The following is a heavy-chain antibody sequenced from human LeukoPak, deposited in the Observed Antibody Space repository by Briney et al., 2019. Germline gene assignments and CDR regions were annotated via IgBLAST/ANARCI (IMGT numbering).Heavy chain of an antibody. J-gene: IGHJ4*02. CDR2: INPNSGGT. Sequence: ASVKVSCKASGYTFTGYYMHWVRQAPGQGLEWMGWINPNSGGTNYAQKFQGRVTMTRDTSISTAYMELSRLISDDTAVYYCARDLNCGGDCQPHWGQGTLVTVSS. CDR1: GYTFTGYY. D-gene: IGHD2-21*01. V-gene: IGHV1-2*02. CDR3: ARDLNCGGDCQPH.